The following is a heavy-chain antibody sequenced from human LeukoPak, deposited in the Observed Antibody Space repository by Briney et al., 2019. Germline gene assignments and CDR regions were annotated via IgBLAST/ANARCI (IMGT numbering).Heavy chain of an antibody. V-gene: IGHV3-30*18. CDR3: AKEHVLKGTADF. J-gene: IGHJ4*02. CDR1: GFAFSSYG. Sequence: GGSLRLSCAASGFAFSSYGIHWVRQAPGKGLDWVGVVSYDGSNKYCADSVKGRFIISRDNSKNTLYLQMNGLRVEDTAVYYCAKEHVLKGTADFWGQGTLVTVSS. D-gene: IGHD1-7*01. CDR2: VSYDGSNK.